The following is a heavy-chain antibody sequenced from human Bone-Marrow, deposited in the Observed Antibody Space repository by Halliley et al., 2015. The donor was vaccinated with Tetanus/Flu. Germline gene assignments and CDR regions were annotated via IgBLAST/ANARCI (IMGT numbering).Heavy chain of an antibody. V-gene: IGHV4-59*01. CDR1: GGSISTYY. D-gene: IGHD6-13*01. CDR3: AREYSSFEY. J-gene: IGHJ4*02. Sequence: GLVKPSETLSLTCTVSGGSISTYYWSWIRQAPEKGLEWIAYIHYTGSTSYNPSLRSRATISVDTSKNQFSLRLSSVTAADTAVYFCAREYSSFEYWGQGTLVTVSS. CDR2: IHYTGST.